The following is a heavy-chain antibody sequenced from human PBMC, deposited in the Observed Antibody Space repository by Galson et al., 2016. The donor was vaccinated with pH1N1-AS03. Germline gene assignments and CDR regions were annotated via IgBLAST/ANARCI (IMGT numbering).Heavy chain of an antibody. CDR3: AREGVLSDRAFNYYGMDV. CDR1: GGTFSTYG. CDR2: IITIFGTT. J-gene: IGHJ6*02. Sequence: SVKVSCKASGGTFSTYGISWVRQATGQGLEWMGGIITIFGTTNYAQKFQGRVTITADESTSTAYLDLSSLRSEDTAVYYCAREGVLSDRAFNYYGMDVWGQGTTVGVSS. D-gene: IGHD3-16*01. V-gene: IGHV1-69*13.